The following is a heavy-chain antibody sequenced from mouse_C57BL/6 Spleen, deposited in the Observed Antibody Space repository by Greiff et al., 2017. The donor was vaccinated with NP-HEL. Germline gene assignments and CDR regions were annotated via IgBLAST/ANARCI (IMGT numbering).Heavy chain of an antibody. CDR1: GYAFSSYW. Sequence: QVQLQQSGAELVKPGASVKISCKASGYAFSSYWMNWVKQRPGKGLEWIGQIYPGDGDTNYNGKFKGKATLTADKSSSTAYMQLSSLTSEDSAVYFCASWDYYGSSPMDYWGQGTSVTVSS. CDR3: ASWDYYGSSPMDY. J-gene: IGHJ4*01. V-gene: IGHV1-80*01. D-gene: IGHD1-1*01. CDR2: IYPGDGDT.